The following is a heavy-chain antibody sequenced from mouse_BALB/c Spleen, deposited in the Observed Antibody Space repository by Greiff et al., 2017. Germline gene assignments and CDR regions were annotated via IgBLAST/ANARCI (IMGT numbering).Heavy chain of an antibody. J-gene: IGHJ4*01. CDR3: ARSDGSAMDY. D-gene: IGHD2-3*01. CDR2: IDPANGNT. V-gene: IGHV14-3*02. CDR1: GFNIKDTY. Sequence: EVQLQQSGAELVKPGASVKLSCTASGFNIKDTYMHWVKQRPEQGLEWVGRIDPANGNTKYDPKFQGKATITADTSSNTAYLQLSSLTSEDTAVYYCARSDGSAMDYWGQGTSVTVSS.